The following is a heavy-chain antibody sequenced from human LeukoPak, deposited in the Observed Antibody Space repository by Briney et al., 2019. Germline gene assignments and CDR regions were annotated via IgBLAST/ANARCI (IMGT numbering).Heavy chain of an antibody. V-gene: IGHV3-48*04. CDR1: AFTFTSYS. CDR2: ISSGSSTI. J-gene: IGHJ4*02. Sequence: PGGSLRLSCAASAFTFTSYSMNWVRQAPGKGLEWVSYISSGSSTIYYADSVKGRFTISRDNAKSSLYLQMNSLRAEDTAVYYCARDGGSYGFRRTYYFDYWGQGTLVTVSS. D-gene: IGHD1-26*01. CDR3: ARDGGSYGFRRTYYFDY.